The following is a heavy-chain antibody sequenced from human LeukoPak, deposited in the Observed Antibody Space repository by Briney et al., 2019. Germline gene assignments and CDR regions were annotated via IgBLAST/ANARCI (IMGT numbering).Heavy chain of an antibody. Sequence: PGGSLRLSCAASEFSVSSNYMSWVRHVPGKGLEWVSIIYSGETTRYGDSVKGRFTISRDTSKNTLYLQMNGLRAEDTAIYYCATGLKNGLIDYWGQGILVTVSS. J-gene: IGHJ4*02. CDR3: ATGLKNGLIDY. D-gene: IGHD3/OR15-3a*01. V-gene: IGHV3-53*01. CDR2: IYSGETT. CDR1: EFSVSSNY.